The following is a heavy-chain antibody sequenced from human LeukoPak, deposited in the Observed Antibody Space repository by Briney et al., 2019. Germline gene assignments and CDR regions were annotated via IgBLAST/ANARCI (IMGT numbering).Heavy chain of an antibody. Sequence: PGGSLRLSCAASGFTFSNYAMTWVRQAAGKGLEWVSAISGSGGSTYYADFVKGRSTISRDNSKNTLYLQMNSLRAEDTAVYYCARGSKRWLVSDDWFDPWGQGTLVTVSS. J-gene: IGHJ5*02. D-gene: IGHD6-19*01. CDR2: ISGSGGST. CDR3: ARGSKRWLVSDDWFDP. V-gene: IGHV3-23*01. CDR1: GFTFSNYA.